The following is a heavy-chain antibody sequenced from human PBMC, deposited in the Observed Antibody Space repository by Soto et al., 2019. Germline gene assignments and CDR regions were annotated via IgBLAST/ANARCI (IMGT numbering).Heavy chain of an antibody. CDR3: ASSTAFGEAYYYYYGMDV. J-gene: IGHJ6*02. D-gene: IGHD3-10*01. CDR2: IDPSDSYT. Sequence: GESLKISCKGSVYSFTSYWISWVRQMPGKGLEWMGRIDPSDSYTNYSPSFQGHVTISADKSISTAYLQWSSLKASDTAMYYCASSTAFGEAYYYYYGMDVWGQGTTVTVSS. CDR1: VYSFTSYW. V-gene: IGHV5-10-1*01.